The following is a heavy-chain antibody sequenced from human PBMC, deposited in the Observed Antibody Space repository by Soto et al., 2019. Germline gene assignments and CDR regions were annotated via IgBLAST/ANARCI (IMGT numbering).Heavy chain of an antibody. CDR2: TYYRSKWYN. CDR3: ARAGYSSSSREYFFDY. Sequence: QSQTLSLTCAISGDSVSSNSAAWNWIRQSPSRGLEWLGRTYYRSKWYNDYAVSVKSRITINPDTSKNQFSLQLNSVTPEDTAVYYCARAGYSSSSREYFFDYWGQGTLVTVSS. J-gene: IGHJ4*02. V-gene: IGHV6-1*01. CDR1: GDSVSSNSAA. D-gene: IGHD6-6*01.